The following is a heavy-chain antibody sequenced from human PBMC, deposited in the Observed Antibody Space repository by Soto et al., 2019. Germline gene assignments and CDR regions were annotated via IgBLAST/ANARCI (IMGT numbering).Heavy chain of an antibody. J-gene: IGHJ4*02. CDR2: VMPTCGSI. V-gene: IGHV1-69*06. D-gene: IGHD2-2*01. CDR3: ARHLVPAALFGLSHVVAVPFDY. CDR1: GDTFKLDV. Sequence: QVQLVQSGAEVKKPGSSVQVSCTASGDTFKLDVVSWVRQAPGQGREWRGAVMPTCGSIKYAQQCQGRLTIAADRSSNTASMALRSLRSEYTAGYFWARHLVPAALFGLSHVVAVPFDYWGQGTLVTVSP.